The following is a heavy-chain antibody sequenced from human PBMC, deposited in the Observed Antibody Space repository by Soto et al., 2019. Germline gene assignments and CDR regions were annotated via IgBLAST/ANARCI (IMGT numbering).Heavy chain of an antibody. CDR1: GGTFSSYA. V-gene: IGHV1-69*06. J-gene: IGHJ5*02. CDR3: ARGDYDSNGYHNWFDP. Sequence: GASVKVSCKASGGTFSSYAISWVRQAPGQGLEWMGGIIPIFGTANYAQKFQGRVTITADKSTSTAYMELSSLRSEDTAVYYCARGDYDSNGYHNWFDPWGQGTLVTVSS. CDR2: IIPIFGTA. D-gene: IGHD3-22*01.